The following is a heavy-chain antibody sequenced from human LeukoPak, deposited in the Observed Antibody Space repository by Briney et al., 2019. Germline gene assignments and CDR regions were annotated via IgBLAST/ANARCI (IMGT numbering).Heavy chain of an antibody. CDR3: ARGPMVRGSWSYYYYGMDV. Sequence: GGSLRLSCAASGFTFSSYSMNWVRQAPGKGLEWVSYISSSSSTIYYADSVKGRFTISRDNAKNSLYLQMNSLRAEDTAVYYCARGPMVRGSWSYYYYGMDVWGQGTTVTVSS. D-gene: IGHD3-10*01. CDR1: GFTFSSYS. V-gene: IGHV3-48*04. CDR2: ISSSSSTI. J-gene: IGHJ6*02.